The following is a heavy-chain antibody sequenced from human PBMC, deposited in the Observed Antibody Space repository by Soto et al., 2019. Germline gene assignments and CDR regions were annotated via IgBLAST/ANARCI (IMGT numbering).Heavy chain of an antibody. V-gene: IGHV4-39*02. J-gene: IGHJ5*01. CDR2: VFYTGSA. Sequence: PSETLSLTCSVSGGSIRGSDDYWGWIRQFPGKGLEYIGSVFYTGSAYYNPSFKSRVSIVADTSTNRFFLNLKSVTATDTGVYYCAKAPTGFYDSWGQGIPVTVSS. CDR1: GGSIRGSDDY. D-gene: IGHD2-8*02. CDR3: AKAPTGFYDS.